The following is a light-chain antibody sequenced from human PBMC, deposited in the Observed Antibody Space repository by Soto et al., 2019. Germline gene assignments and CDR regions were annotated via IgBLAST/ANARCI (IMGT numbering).Light chain of an antibody. CDR3: QQYNNWPFT. V-gene: IGKV3-15*01. CDR2: GAF. CDR1: QNINTN. J-gene: IGKJ2*01. Sequence: DIVMTQSPATLSVSPGERATLSCRASQNINTNLAWYQQKPGQAPRLLVYGAFTRAPGIPARFSGSGSGTEFALTITSLQSEDFAVYYCQQYNNWPFTFGQGTKVDIK.